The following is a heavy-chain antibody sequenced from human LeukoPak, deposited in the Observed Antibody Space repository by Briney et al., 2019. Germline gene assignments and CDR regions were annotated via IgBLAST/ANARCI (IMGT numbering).Heavy chain of an antibody. D-gene: IGHD6-13*01. Sequence: GGSLRLSSAASGVTFSSYSMTWVRQAPGTGLAWVSYSSSSSSTIYYADSVKGRFTISRDNAKNSLYLQMNSLRAEDTAVYYCARDPIAAAGNPNWFDPWGQGTLVTVSS. CDR3: ARDPIAAAGNPNWFDP. J-gene: IGHJ5*02. CDR1: GVTFSSYS. CDR2: SSSSSSTI. V-gene: IGHV3-48*01.